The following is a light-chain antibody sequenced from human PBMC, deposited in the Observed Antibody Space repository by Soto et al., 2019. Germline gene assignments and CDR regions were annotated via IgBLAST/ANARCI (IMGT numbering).Light chain of an antibody. J-gene: IGKJ1*01. CDR2: GAS. V-gene: IGKV3-20*01. CDR3: QQYGSSPT. CDR1: QSVSSSY. Sequence: EIVLTQSPGTLSLSPGERATLSCRASQSVSSSYLAWYQQKPGQAPRLLIYGASSRATGIPDRFSVSGSGTDCTLTISRLEPEDFAVYYCQQYGSSPTFGQGTKVEIK.